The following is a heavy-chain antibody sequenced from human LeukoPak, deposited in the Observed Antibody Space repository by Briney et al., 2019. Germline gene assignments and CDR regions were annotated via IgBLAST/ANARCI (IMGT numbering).Heavy chain of an antibody. CDR1: GFTFSSYG. Sequence: PGGSLRLSCAASGFTFSSYGIHWVRQAPGKGLEWVAVISYDGSNKYYADSVKGRFTISRDNSKNTLYLQMNSLRAEDTAVYYCAYYGSGSYYLSYFDYWGQGTLVTVSS. V-gene: IGHV3-30*03. CDR3: AYYGSGSYYLSYFDY. J-gene: IGHJ4*02. D-gene: IGHD3-10*01. CDR2: ISYDGSNK.